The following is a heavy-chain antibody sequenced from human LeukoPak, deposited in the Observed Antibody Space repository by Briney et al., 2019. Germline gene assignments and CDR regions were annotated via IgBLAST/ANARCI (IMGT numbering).Heavy chain of an antibody. V-gene: IGHV1-46*01. CDR2: INPHGGST. CDR1: GYIFTTYY. J-gene: IGHJ3*01. D-gene: IGHD3-10*02. Sequence: ASVKVSCKASGYIFTTYYWHWLRRPPGRGLKWGGLINPHGGSTSNAQKFQGRVTMTRGTSTSTVYMELSRLRFEDTAVYYCARSGVRGASSPDAFDVWGQGTLVTVSS. CDR3: ARSGVRGASSPDAFDV.